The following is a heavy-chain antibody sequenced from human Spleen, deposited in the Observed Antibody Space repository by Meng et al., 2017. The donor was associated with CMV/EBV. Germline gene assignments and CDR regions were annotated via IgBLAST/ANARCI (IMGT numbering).Heavy chain of an antibody. CDR2: ISWNSVGI. CDR3: AGDGSCSTTTCYTPFVY. CDR1: GFTFDEYA. D-gene: IGHD2-2*02. Sequence: SLKISCAASGFTFDEYAMHWVRQAPGKGLEWVSGISWNSVGIGYADSVKGRFTISRDNAKNSLYLQMNSLRAEDTAVYYCAGDGSCSTTTCYTPFVYWGQGTLVTVSS. J-gene: IGHJ4*02. V-gene: IGHV3-9*01.